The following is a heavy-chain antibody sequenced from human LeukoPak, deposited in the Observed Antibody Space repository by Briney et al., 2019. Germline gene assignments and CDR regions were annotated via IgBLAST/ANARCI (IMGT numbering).Heavy chain of an antibody. CDR3: ARGARDTKGAPIDY. CDR1: GFSAKTNY. V-gene: IGHV3-53*05. D-gene: IGHD2-8*01. Sequence: PGGSLRLSCSASGFSAKTNYMAWVRQAPGKGLEWVAVIYIAGSRYHTDAVQGRFSISKDDSKNIVYLQMNSLRPDDTAIYYCARGARDTKGAPIDYWGQGSLVAISS. J-gene: IGHJ4*02. CDR2: IYIAGSR.